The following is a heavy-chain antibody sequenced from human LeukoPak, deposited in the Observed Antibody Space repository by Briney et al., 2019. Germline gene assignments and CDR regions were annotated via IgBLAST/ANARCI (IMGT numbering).Heavy chain of an antibody. Sequence: GGSLRLSCAASGFTFSSYAMSWVRQAPGKGLEWDSGISGSGSSTYYADSVKGRFNISRGNSKNMVYLQMNRLRADDTAVYHCAKEGYASSWYRFDYWGQGTLITVSS. CDR3: AKEGYASSWYRFDY. D-gene: IGHD6-13*01. J-gene: IGHJ4*02. V-gene: IGHV3-23*01. CDR1: GFTFSSYA. CDR2: ISGSGSST.